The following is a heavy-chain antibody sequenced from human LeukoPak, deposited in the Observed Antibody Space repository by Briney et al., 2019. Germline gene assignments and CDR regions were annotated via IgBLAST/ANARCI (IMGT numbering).Heavy chain of an antibody. CDR3: VTSTYSSGWYIWFDP. Sequence: TLSLTYTVSGGSISSGSYYWSWIRQPAGKGLEWIGRIYTSGSTNYNPSLESRVTISVDTSKNQFSLKLSSVTAADTAVYYCVTSTYSSGWYIWFDPWGQGTLVILSS. V-gene: IGHV4-61*02. CDR1: GGSISSGSYY. J-gene: IGHJ5*02. D-gene: IGHD6-19*01. CDR2: IYTSGST.